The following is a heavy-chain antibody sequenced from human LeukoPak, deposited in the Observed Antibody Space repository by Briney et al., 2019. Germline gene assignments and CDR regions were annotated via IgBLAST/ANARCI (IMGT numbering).Heavy chain of an antibody. J-gene: IGHJ4*02. CDR3: ARLITVGYFDY. D-gene: IGHD5-24*01. Sequence: GGSLRLSCAASGFTFSSYEMNWVRRAPGKGLEWVSYISSSGSTIYCADSVKGRFTISRDNAKNSLYLQMNSLRAEDTAVYYCARLITVGYFDYWGQGTLVTVSS. CDR2: ISSSGSTI. CDR1: GFTFSSYE. V-gene: IGHV3-48*03.